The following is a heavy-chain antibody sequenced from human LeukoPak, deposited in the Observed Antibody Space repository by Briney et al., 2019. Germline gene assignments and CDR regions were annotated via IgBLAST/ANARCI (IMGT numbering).Heavy chain of an antibody. CDR1: GFTFSDYY. CDR3: ARDDRLWFGELFQEGFDS. CDR2: ISTSSAYI. J-gene: IGHJ5*01. V-gene: IGHV3-11*06. Sequence: GGSLRLSCAASGFTFSDYYMSWIRQAPGKGLEWVSSISTSSAYIYYADSLKGRFTISRDNAKNSLYLQMNSLRVEDTAVYYCARDDRLWFGELFQEGFDSWGQGTLVTVSS. D-gene: IGHD3-10*01.